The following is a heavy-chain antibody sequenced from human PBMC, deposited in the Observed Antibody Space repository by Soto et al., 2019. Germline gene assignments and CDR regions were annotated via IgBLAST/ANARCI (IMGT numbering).Heavy chain of an antibody. CDR3: ARGGRFAVADTDY. CDR2: ISGYNGNT. Sequence: QVQLVQSGVEVKKPGASVKVSCKASGYSFTNYGITWVRQAPGQGLEWLGWISGYNGNTNYAQKFQGRVXXTXDIXTSTAYMDLRSLRYDDTAVYYCARGGRFAVADTDYWGQGTLLTVSS. D-gene: IGHD3-3*01. J-gene: IGHJ4*02. V-gene: IGHV1-18*01. CDR1: GYSFTNYG.